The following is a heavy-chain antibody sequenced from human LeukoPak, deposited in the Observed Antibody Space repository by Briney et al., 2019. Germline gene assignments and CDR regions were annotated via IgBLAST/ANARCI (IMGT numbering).Heavy chain of an antibody. CDR3: ASRVVTATFDAFDI. Sequence: GGSLRLSCAASGFTFSSYSMNWVRQAPGKGLEWVTSISSSSSYIYYADSVKGRFTISRDNAKNSLYLQMNSLRAEDTAVYYCASRVVTATFDAFDIWGQGTMVTVSS. CDR2: ISSSSSYI. V-gene: IGHV3-21*01. J-gene: IGHJ3*02. CDR1: GFTFSSYS. D-gene: IGHD2-21*02.